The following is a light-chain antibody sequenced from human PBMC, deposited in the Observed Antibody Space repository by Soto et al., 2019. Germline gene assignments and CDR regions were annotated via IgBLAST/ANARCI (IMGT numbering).Light chain of an antibody. CDR1: QSVSSY. CDR3: QQRSNWQRT. Sequence: EIVSTQSPATLSLSPGERATLSCRASQSVSSYLAWYQQKPGQAPRLLIYDASNRATGIPARFSGSGSGTDFTLTISSLEPEDFAVYYCQQRSNWQRTFGQGTKVDIK. J-gene: IGKJ1*01. CDR2: DAS. V-gene: IGKV3-11*01.